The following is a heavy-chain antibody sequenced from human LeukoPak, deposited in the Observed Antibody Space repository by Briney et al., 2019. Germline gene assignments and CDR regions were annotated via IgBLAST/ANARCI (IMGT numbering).Heavy chain of an antibody. D-gene: IGHD4-17*01. CDR1: GYTFTSYV. CDR3: AREGPYGDYSDY. CDR2: ISTYNGNT. J-gene: IGHJ4*02. Sequence: ASVKVSCKASGYTFTSYVINWVRQAPGQGLEWMGWISTYNGNTNYAQELQGRVTMTTNTSTTTAYMELRSLRSDDTAMYYCAREGPYGDYSDYWGQGTLAAVSS. V-gene: IGHV1-18*01.